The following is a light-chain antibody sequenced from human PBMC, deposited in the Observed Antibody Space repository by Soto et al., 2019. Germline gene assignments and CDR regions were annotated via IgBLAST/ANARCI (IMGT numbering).Light chain of an antibody. CDR2: EVT. CDR3: CSYTGNTTVV. V-gene: IGLV2-14*01. CDR1: RSDVGGFLY. Sequence: QSALTQPASVSGYPGQSITISCTGTRSDVGGFLYVSWYRQHPGRVPRLLIYEVTNRPSGVSHRFSGSKSGNTASLTISGLQAEDEADYYCCSYTGNTTVVFGGGTKLTVL. J-gene: IGLJ2*01.